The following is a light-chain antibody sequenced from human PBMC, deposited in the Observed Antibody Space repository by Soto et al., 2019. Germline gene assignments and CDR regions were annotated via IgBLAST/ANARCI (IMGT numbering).Light chain of an antibody. J-gene: IGKJ5*01. CDR1: QTICNN. V-gene: IGKV3-15*01. Sequence: IVLSQSPGTLSLSPGERATPSCSASQTICNNLSWYQQKPGQPPRLLIYDASTRATDIPARFTGSGSGTEFTLTISSLQSEDFAVYYCQQYAKWPITFGQGTRLEIK. CDR3: QQYAKWPIT. CDR2: DAS.